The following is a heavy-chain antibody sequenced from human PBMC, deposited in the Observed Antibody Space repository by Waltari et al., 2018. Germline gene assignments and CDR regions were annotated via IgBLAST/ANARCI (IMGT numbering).Heavy chain of an antibody. CDR2: ISSEGSST. CDR3: ARVATKTYSSPVPGRPYYYGMDV. CDR1: GFPFSRYW. Sequence: EEQLVESGGGLAQPGESLRLSCAASGFPFSRYWMDWVRQAPGKGLVWVSRISSEGSSTTYADSVKGRFTISRDNAKNTLYVQMNRLRAEDTAVYYCARVATKTYSSPVPGRPYYYGMDVWGQGTTVTVSS. J-gene: IGHJ6*02. V-gene: IGHV3-74*01. D-gene: IGHD3-22*01.